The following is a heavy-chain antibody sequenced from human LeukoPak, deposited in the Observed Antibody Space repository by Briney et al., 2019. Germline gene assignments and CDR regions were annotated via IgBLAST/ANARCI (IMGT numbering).Heavy chain of an antibody. Sequence: GGSLRLSCAASGFTFSNYWIHWVRQAPGKGLVWVSRIDNAGSITTYADSVKGRFTISRDNAKNTLYLQMNSLRAEDTAVYYCARPYYYGMDVWGQGTTVTVSS. V-gene: IGHV3-74*03. J-gene: IGHJ6*02. CDR1: GFTFSNYW. CDR2: IDNAGSIT. CDR3: ARPYYYGMDV.